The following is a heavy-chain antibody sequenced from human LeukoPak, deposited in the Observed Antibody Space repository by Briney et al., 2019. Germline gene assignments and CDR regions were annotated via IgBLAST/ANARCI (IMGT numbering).Heavy chain of an antibody. CDR3: ARVLLWFGEPTGSDAFDI. CDR2: INWNGGST. CDR1: GFTFDDYG. J-gene: IGHJ3*02. D-gene: IGHD3-10*01. Sequence: PGGSLRLSCAASGFTFDDYGMSWVRQAPGKGLEWVSGINWNGGSTGYADSVKGRFTISRDNAKNSLYLQMNSLRAEDTALYYCARVLLWFGEPTGSDAFDIWDQGTMVTVSS. V-gene: IGHV3-20*04.